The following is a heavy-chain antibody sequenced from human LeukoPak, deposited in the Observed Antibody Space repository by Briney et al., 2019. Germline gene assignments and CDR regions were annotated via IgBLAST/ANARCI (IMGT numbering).Heavy chain of an antibody. V-gene: IGHV4-59*01. J-gene: IGHJ3*02. Sequence: SETLSLTCTVSGGSISSYYWSWIRQPPGKRLEWIGYIFCRGSTNYNPSLKSRVAISEDTSKNQFSLNLSSVTAADTAVYYCARGGYYGSGSDDAFDIWGQGTMVTVSS. CDR1: GGSISSYY. CDR3: ARGGYYGSGSDDAFDI. D-gene: IGHD3-10*01. CDR2: IFCRGST.